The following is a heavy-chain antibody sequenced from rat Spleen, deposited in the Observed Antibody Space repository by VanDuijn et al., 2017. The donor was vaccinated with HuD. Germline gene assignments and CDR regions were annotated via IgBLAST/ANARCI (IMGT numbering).Heavy chain of an antibody. J-gene: IGHJ2*01. CDR3: TRGTYYRH. V-gene: IGHV5-31*01. CDR1: GFTFNYYW. CDR2: ITNTGSST. D-gene: IGHD1-12*01. Sequence: EVQLVESGGGLVQPGWSLTLSCVASGFTFNYYWMTWIRQAPGRGLEWVASITNTGSSTYYPDSVKGRFTISRDDAKSTLYLQMNSLRPEDTATYYCTRGTYYRHWGQGVMVTVSS.